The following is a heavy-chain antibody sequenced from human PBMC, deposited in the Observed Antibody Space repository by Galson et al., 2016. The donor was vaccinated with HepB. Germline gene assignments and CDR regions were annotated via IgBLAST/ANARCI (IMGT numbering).Heavy chain of an antibody. CDR1: GFSFSSYA. CDR2: ITGSGGTT. D-gene: IGHD4-23*01. J-gene: IGHJ1*01. CDR3: AKVGTTVLTPGKYRLEYFQL. V-gene: IGHV3-23*01. Sequence: SLRLSCAASGFSFSSYAMSWARQAPGKGLEWVSTITGSGGTTYYADSVKGRFTISRDNSKNTLYLQMNSLRAEDTAIYYCAKVGTTVLTPGKYRLEYFQLWGQGTTVTVSS.